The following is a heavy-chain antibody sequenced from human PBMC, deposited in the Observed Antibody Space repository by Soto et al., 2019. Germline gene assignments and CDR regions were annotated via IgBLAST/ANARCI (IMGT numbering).Heavy chain of an antibody. Sequence: GGSLRLSCAASGFTFSNYDINWVRQAPGKGPEWISHISSSGGIIYYADSLKGRFTISRDNAKNSLYLQTNSLRGEDTAVDYCAIEGSVSSSDYYAYYYGMDFWGQGTTVTVSS. J-gene: IGHJ6*02. CDR1: GFTFSNYD. D-gene: IGHD3-10*01. CDR3: AIEGSVSSSDYYAYYYGMDF. CDR2: ISSSGGII. V-gene: IGHV3-48*03.